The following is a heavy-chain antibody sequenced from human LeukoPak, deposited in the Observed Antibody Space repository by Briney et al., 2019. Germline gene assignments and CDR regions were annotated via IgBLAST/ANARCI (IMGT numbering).Heavy chain of an antibody. CDR1: GYTFTRYG. V-gene: IGHV1-18*01. D-gene: IGHD3-22*01. CDR2: ISAYNGNT. Sequence: ASVKVSCKASGYTFTRYGISWVRQAPGQGVEWMGWISAYNGNTNYAQKLRGRVAMTTDTSTSTAYMELRSLRSDDTAVYYCARGGYYDSSGYYGGWGQGTLVTVSS. CDR3: ARGGYYDSSGYYGG. J-gene: IGHJ4*02.